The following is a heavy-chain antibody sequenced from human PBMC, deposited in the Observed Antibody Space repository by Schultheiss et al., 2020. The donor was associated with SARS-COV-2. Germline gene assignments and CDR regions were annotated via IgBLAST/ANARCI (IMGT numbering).Heavy chain of an antibody. D-gene: IGHD3-10*01. Sequence: GGSLRLSCAASGFTVSSNYMSWVRQAPGKGLEWVSVIYSGGSTYYADSVKGRFTISRDNSKNTLYLQLNSLRAEDTAVYYCARDLGIWFGELFGFDYWGQGTLVTVSS. V-gene: IGHV3-53*01. CDR3: ARDLGIWFGELFGFDY. CDR2: IYSGGST. CDR1: GFTVSSNY. J-gene: IGHJ4*02.